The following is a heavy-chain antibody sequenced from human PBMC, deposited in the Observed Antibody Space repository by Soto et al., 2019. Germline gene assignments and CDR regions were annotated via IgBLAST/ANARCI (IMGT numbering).Heavy chain of an antibody. Sequence: GGSLRLSCAASGFTSSSYGMHWVRQAPGKGLEWVAVISYDGSNKYYADSVKGRFTISRDNSKNTLYLQMNSLRAEDTAVYYCAKGGFLGYDILTGYYIDYFDYWGQGTLVTVSS. D-gene: IGHD3-9*01. CDR2: ISYDGSNK. V-gene: IGHV3-30*18. J-gene: IGHJ4*02. CDR1: GFTSSSYG. CDR3: AKGGFLGYDILTGYYIDYFDY.